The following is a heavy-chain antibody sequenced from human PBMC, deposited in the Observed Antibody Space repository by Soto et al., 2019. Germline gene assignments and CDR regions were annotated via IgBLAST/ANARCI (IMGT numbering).Heavy chain of an antibody. CDR2: IWYDGSNK. J-gene: IGHJ4*02. CDR3: ARYSSSSAFDY. D-gene: IGHD6-6*01. Sequence: QVQLVESGGGVVQPGRSLRLSCAASGFTFSSYVMHWVRQAPGKGLEWVAVIWYDGSNKYYADSVKGRFTISRDNSKNTLYLQMNSLRAEDTAVYYCARYSSSSAFDYWGQGTLVTVSS. CDR1: GFTFSSYV. V-gene: IGHV3-33*01.